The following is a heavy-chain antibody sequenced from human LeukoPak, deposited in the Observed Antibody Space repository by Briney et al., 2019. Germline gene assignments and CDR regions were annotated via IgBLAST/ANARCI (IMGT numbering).Heavy chain of an antibody. CDR3: ARVATTMAGVGATTLDY. J-gene: IGHJ4*02. CDR2: INHSGST. Sequence: SETLSLTCAGYGWSFSGYYWSWLRQPPGKGLEWIGEINHSGSTNYNPSLKSRVTVSVDTSKNQFSLKLSPVTAADTAVYYCARVATTMAGVGATTLDYWGQGTLVTVSS. V-gene: IGHV4-34*01. D-gene: IGHD1-26*01. CDR1: GWSFSGYY.